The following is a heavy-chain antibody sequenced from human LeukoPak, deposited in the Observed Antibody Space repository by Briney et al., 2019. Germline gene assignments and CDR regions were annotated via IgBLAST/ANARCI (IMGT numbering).Heavy chain of an antibody. Sequence: SETLSLTCTVSGGSMSGDYWSWIRQPPGKGLEWIGYVFYSGNTNYNPSLKSRVTISVDTSKNQFSLKLTSVTAADTAVYYCARHASVDYAKFDCWGQGTLVTVSS. D-gene: IGHD4/OR15-4a*01. CDR1: GGSMSGDY. CDR2: VFYSGNT. V-gene: IGHV4-59*08. J-gene: IGHJ4*02. CDR3: ARHASVDYAKFDC.